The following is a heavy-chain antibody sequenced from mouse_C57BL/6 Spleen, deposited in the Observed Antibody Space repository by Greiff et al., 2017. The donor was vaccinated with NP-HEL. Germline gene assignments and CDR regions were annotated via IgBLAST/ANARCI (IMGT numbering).Heavy chain of an antibody. CDR1: GYTFTGYW. CDR2: ILPGSVST. Sequence: QVQLKESGAELMKPGASVKLSCKATGYTFTGYWIEWVKQRPGHGLEWIGEILPGSVSTNYNEKFKGKATFTADTSSNTAYMQLSSLTTEDSAIYYCARRMDYGNPWFAYWGQGTLVTVSA. CDR3: ARRMDYGNPWFAY. V-gene: IGHV1-9*01. J-gene: IGHJ3*01. D-gene: IGHD2-1*01.